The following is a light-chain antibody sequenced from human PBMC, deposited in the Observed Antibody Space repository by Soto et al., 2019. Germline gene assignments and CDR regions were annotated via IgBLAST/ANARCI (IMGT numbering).Light chain of an antibody. Sequence: QSVLTQPASVSGSPGQSITISCTGTSSDVGDYNYVSWYQQHPGKAPKVMIYEXXXXPSGVSNRFPGSKSGNTASLTISGLQAEDEADYYCCSYRSSSLYVFGTGTKVTVL. V-gene: IGLV2-14*01. CDR3: CSYRSSSLYV. CDR1: SSDVGDYNY. J-gene: IGLJ1*01. CDR2: EXX.